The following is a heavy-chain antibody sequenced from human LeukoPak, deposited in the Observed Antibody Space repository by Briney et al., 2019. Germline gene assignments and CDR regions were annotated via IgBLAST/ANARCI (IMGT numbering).Heavy chain of an antibody. CDR1: GGSFSGYY. V-gene: IGHV4-34*01. CDR2: INHSGST. J-gene: IGHJ4*02. Sequence: SETLSLTCAVYGGSFSGYYWSWIRQPPGKGLEWIGEINHSGSTNYNPSLKSRVTISVDTSKNQFSLKLSSVTAADTAVYYCARGRSGSGGYYYDYWGQGTLVTVSS. D-gene: IGHD3-22*01. CDR3: ARGRSGSGGYYYDY.